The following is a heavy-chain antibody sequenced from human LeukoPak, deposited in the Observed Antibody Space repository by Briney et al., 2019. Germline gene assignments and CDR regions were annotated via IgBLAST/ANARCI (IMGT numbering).Heavy chain of an antibody. Sequence: ASVKVSCKASGYTFTSQYVHWVRQAPGRALEWMGIINTSGGSTRYAQKFQGRVTMTRDTSTSTVYMELKRLRSEDTAVYYCASWFGENDALDIWGQGTMVTVSS. V-gene: IGHV1-46*01. CDR2: INTSGGST. J-gene: IGHJ3*02. CDR3: ASWFGENDALDI. CDR1: GYTFTSQY. D-gene: IGHD3-10*01.